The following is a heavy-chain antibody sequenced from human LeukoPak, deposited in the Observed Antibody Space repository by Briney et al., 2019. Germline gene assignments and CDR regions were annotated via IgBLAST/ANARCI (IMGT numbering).Heavy chain of an antibody. CDR2: IIPIFGTA. D-gene: IGHD2-15*01. CDR1: GGTFSSYA. Sequence: SVKVSCKASGGTFSSYAISWVRQAPGQGLEWMGGIIPIFGTANYAQKFQGRVTITADESTSTAYMELRSLRSDDTAVYYCARDRGPYCSGGSCYSLGFDPWGQGTLVTVSS. CDR3: ARDRGPYCSGGSCYSLGFDP. J-gene: IGHJ5*02. V-gene: IGHV1-69*13.